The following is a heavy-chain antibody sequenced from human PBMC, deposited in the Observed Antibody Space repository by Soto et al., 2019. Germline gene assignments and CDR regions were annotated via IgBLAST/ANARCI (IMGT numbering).Heavy chain of an antibody. D-gene: IGHD1-7*01. J-gene: IGHJ4*02. V-gene: IGHV3-74*01. CDR1: GFTFSTSW. Sequence: VQLVEAGGGLVQPGGSLRLSCAASGFTFSTSWIHWVRQAPGKGLVWVSRINGDGGTINYADSVKGRFTISRDNAKNTVYLQLNSLSADDTAVYYFTRGGNYYFDYWGQGTLVTVSS. CDR3: TRGGNYYFDY. CDR2: INGDGGTI.